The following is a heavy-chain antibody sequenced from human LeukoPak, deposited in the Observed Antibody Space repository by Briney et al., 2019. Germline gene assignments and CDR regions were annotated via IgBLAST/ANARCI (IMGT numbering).Heavy chain of an antibody. CDR2: IRGKIDGGTT. V-gene: IGHV3-15*01. D-gene: IGHD1-1*01. CDR1: GLRFDNAW. CDR3: TTMGGNNWFDWYFDL. J-gene: IGHJ2*01. Sequence: GGSLRLSCAASGLRFDNAWTSWVRQVPGKGLEWVGRIRGKIDGGTTDYAAPVKGRFTISRDDSENTLYLHLTSLQIEDAAVYYCTTMGGNNWFDWYFDLWGRGTLVTVYS.